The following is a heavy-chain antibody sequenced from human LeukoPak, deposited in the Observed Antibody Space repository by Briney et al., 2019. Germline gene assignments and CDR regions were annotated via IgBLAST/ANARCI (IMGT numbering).Heavy chain of an antibody. Sequence: GASVKVSCKASGYTFTSYYMHWVRQAPGQGLECMGWINPNSGGTNYAQKFQGRVTMTRDTSISTAYMELSRLRSDDTAVYYCARAGLYGSGSYFIYYMDVWGKGTTVTVSS. J-gene: IGHJ6*03. CDR2: INPNSGGT. V-gene: IGHV1-2*02. CDR1: GYTFTSYY. CDR3: ARAGLYGSGSYFIYYMDV. D-gene: IGHD3-10*01.